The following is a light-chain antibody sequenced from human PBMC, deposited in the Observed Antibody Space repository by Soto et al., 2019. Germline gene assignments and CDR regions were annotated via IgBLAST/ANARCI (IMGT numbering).Light chain of an antibody. CDR3: QQRSNWLT. Sequence: EIVLTQSTATLSLSPGERATLSCRASQSVSSYLAWYQQKPGQAPRLLIYDASNRATGIPARFSGSGSGTDFTLTISRLEPEDFAVYYCQQRSNWLTFGQGTRLEIK. V-gene: IGKV3-11*01. J-gene: IGKJ5*01. CDR1: QSVSSY. CDR2: DAS.